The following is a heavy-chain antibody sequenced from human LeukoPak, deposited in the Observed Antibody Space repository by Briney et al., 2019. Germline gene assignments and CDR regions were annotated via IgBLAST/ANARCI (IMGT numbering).Heavy chain of an antibody. V-gene: IGHV3-66*02. J-gene: IGHJ6*03. D-gene: IGHD2-2*02. CDR2: IYSGGST. CDR3: ARGRYCSSTSCYTALGYYYYYYMDV. Sequence: GGSLRLSCAASGFTVSSHYMTWVRRAPGKGLEWVSVIYSGGSTYYADPVKGRFTIPRDNSKNTLYLEMNSLRTEDTAVYYCARGRYCSSTSCYTALGYYYYYYMDVWGKGTTVTVSS. CDR1: GFTVSSHY.